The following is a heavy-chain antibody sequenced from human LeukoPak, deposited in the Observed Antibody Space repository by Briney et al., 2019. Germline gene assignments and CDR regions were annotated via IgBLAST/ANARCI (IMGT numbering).Heavy chain of an antibody. CDR2: IWYDGSNK. CDR1: GFTFSSYG. V-gene: IGHV3-33*01. Sequence: GGSLRLPCAASGFTFSSYGMHWVRQAPGKGLEWVAVIWYDGSNKYYADSVKGRFTISRDNSKNTLYLQMNSLRAEDTAVYYCAREGGYCSSTSCYPLGMDVWGQGTTVTVSS. D-gene: IGHD2-2*01. J-gene: IGHJ6*02. CDR3: AREGGYCSSTSCYPLGMDV.